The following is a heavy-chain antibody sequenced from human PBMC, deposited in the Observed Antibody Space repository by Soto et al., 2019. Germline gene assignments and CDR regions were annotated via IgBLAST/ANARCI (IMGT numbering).Heavy chain of an antibody. Sequence: SETLSLTCTVSGGSISSGGYYWSWIRQHPGKGLEWIGYIYYSGSTYYNPSLKSRVTISVDTSKNQFSLKLSSVTAADTAVYYCARGGAQYYDILTGYSDFDYWGQGTLVTVSS. J-gene: IGHJ4*02. CDR2: IYYSGST. D-gene: IGHD3-9*01. V-gene: IGHV4-31*03. CDR1: GGSISSGGYY. CDR3: ARGGAQYYDILTGYSDFDY.